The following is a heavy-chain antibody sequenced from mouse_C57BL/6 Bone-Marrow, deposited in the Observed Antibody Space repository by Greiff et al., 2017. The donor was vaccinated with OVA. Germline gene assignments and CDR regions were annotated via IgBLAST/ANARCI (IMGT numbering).Heavy chain of an antibody. D-gene: IGHD2-3*01. CDR2: IDPSDSYT. CDR1: GYTFTSYW. Sequence: QVQLQQPGAELVMPGASVKLSCKASGYTFTSYWMHWVKQRPGQGLEWIGEIDPSDSYTNYNQKFKGKSTLTVDKSSSTAYMQLSSLTSEDSAVYYCARRGYYEAWFAYWGQGTLVTVSA. V-gene: IGHV1-69*01. CDR3: ARRGYYEAWFAY. J-gene: IGHJ3*01.